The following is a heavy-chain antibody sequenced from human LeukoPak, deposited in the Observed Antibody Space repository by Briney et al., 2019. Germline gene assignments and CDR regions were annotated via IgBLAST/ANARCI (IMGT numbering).Heavy chain of an antibody. CDR2: IYYSGST. Sequence: SETLSLTCTVSGGSISSSNYYWGWIRQPPGKGLEWIGSIYYSGSTYYNPSLKSRVTISVDTSKNQFSLKLSSVTAADTAVYYCARSYGYSYGYVGYWGQGTLVTVSS. CDR3: ARSYGYSYGYVGY. D-gene: IGHD5-18*01. CDR1: GGSISSSNYY. J-gene: IGHJ4*02. V-gene: IGHV4-39*07.